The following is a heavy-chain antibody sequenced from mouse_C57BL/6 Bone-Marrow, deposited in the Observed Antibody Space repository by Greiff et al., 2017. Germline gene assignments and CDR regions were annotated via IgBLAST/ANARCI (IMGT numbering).Heavy chain of an antibody. D-gene: IGHD2-14*01. CDR2: ISNGGGST. V-gene: IGHV5-12*01. CDR1: GFTFSDYY. CDR3: ARRPRVRRYFDV. Sequence: EVQLVESGGGLVQPGGSLKLSCAASGFTFSDYYMYWVRQTPEKRLEWVAYISNGGGSTYYPDTVKGRVTISRDNAKNTLYLQMSRLKSEDTAMYYCARRPRVRRYFDVWGTEATVTIAS. J-gene: IGHJ1*03.